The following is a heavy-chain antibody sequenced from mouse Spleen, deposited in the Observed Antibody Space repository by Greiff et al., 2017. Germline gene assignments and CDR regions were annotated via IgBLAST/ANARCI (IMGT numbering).Heavy chain of an antibody. CDR1: GYSITSGYY. J-gene: IGHJ4*01. D-gene: IGHD2-14*01. Sequence: EVKVEESGPGLVKPSQSLSLTCSVTGYSITSGYYWNWIRQFPGNKLEWMGYISYDGSNNYNPSLKNRISITRDTSKNQFFLKLNSVTTEDTATYYCARGGYRYDGGVMDYWGQGTSVTVSS. V-gene: IGHV3-6*01. CDR2: ISYDGSN. CDR3: ARGGYRYDGGVMDY.